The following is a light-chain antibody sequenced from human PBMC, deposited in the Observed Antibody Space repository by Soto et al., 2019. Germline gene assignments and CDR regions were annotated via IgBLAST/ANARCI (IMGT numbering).Light chain of an antibody. CDR2: WAS. V-gene: IGKV4-1*01. CDR1: QSVLYSSNNKNY. J-gene: IGKJ2*01. Sequence: DIVMTQSPDSLAVSLGGTTTINCKSSQSVLYSSNNKNYLAWYQQKAGQPPKLLLYWASTRASGVPDRFSGSGSGTDFTLTITSLQAEDVALYYCQQYYGSPYTFGQGTKLEI. CDR3: QQYYGSPYT.